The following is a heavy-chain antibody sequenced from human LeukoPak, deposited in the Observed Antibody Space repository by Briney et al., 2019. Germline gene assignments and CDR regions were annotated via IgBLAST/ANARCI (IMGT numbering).Heavy chain of an antibody. V-gene: IGHV3-23*01. CDR1: GFTFSSYS. CDR2: ISGSGDTT. CDR3: ARVRTAMVTNAFDI. D-gene: IGHD5-18*01. Sequence: PGGSLRLSCTASGFTFSSYSMSWVRQGPGTGLEWVSAISGSGDTTFYADSVKGRFTISRDNSKNTLYLQMNSLRAEDTAVYYCARVRTAMVTNAFDIWGQGTMVTVSS. J-gene: IGHJ3*02.